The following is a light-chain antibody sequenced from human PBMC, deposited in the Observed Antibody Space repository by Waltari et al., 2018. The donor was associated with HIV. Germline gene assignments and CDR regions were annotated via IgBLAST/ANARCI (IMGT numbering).Light chain of an antibody. Sequence: QAVVTQEPSLTVSPGGTVPLTCGSSTGAVTSGHSPYWFLPKPGQVPRTLIHDTSNKHSWTPARFSGSLLGGKAALTLSGAQPEDEAEYYCLLSYSGARVFGGGTKLTVL. CDR3: LLSYSGARV. CDR1: TGAVTSGHS. CDR2: DTS. V-gene: IGLV7-46*01. J-gene: IGLJ2*01.